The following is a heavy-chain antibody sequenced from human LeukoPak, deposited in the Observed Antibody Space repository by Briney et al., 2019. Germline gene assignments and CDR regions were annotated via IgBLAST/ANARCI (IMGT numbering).Heavy chain of an antibody. D-gene: IGHD6-13*01. Sequence: SETLSLTCTVSGGSISSSSYYWGWIRQPPGKGLEWIGHIYYSGSTNYNPSLKSRVTISVDTSKNQFSLKLSSVTAADTAVYYCAREATSSSWYGYYYYYMDVWGKGTTVTVSS. V-gene: IGHV4-39*07. CDR3: AREATSSSWYGYYYYYMDV. J-gene: IGHJ6*03. CDR1: GGSISSSSYY. CDR2: IYYSGST.